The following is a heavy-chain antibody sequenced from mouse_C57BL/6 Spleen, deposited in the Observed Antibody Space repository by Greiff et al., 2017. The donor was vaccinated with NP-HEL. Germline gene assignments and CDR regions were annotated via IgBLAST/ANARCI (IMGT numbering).Heavy chain of an antibody. J-gene: IGHJ3*01. CDR1: GYTFTSYW. V-gene: IGHV1-64*01. CDR2: IHPNSGST. CDR3: AREDDYDVAY. Sequence: VQLQQPGAELVKPGASVKLSCKASGYTFTSYWMHWVKQRPGQGLEWIGMIHPNSGSTNYNEKFKSKATLTVDKSSSTAYMQLSSLTSEDSAVYYCAREDDYDVAYWGQGTLVTVSA. D-gene: IGHD2-4*01.